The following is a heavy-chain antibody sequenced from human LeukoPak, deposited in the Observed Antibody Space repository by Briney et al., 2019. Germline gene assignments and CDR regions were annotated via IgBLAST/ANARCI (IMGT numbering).Heavy chain of an antibody. CDR3: ARGFRSVTTWGYFDY. CDR2: IYSGGGT. V-gene: IGHV3-66*01. J-gene: IGHJ4*02. Sequence: GGSLRLSCAASGFTVSTNHMSWVRQAPGKGLEWVSLIYSGGGTYYADSVKGRFTISRDNSRNTLSLQMNSLRVDDTAMYYCARGFRSVTTWGYFDYWGQGALVTVSS. CDR1: GFTVSTNH. D-gene: IGHD4-17*01.